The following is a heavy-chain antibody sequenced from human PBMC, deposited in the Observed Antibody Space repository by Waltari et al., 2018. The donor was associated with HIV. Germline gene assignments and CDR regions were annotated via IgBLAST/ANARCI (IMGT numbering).Heavy chain of an antibody. V-gene: IGHV1-2*02. CDR2: INPNTGDT. CDR1: GYTVTVHY. D-gene: IGHD2-15*01. CDR3: ARGYCSVGSCYGDF. Sequence: QVQLVQSGAEVKKPGASVKVSCTASGYTVTVHYLHWLRQAPGQGLEWMGWINPNTGDTYYVQEFQGRVTMTRDTSLNTAYMELSTLTSDDTAVYYCARGYCSVGSCYGDFWGQGTLVTVSS. J-gene: IGHJ4*02.